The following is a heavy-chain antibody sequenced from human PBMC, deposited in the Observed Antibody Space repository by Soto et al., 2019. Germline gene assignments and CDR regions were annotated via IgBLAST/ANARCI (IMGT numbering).Heavy chain of an antibody. CDR2: IYYSGST. CDR1: GGSISSGDYY. V-gene: IGHV4-30-4*01. J-gene: IGHJ6*02. D-gene: IGHD1-26*01. Sequence: PSETLSLTCTVSGGSISSGDYYWSWIRQPPGKGLEWIGYIYYSGSTYYNPSLKSRVTISVDTSKNQFSLKLSSVTAADTAVYYCARAVDSGNNVLDYYGMDVWGQGTTVTVSS. CDR3: ARAVDSGNNVLDYYGMDV.